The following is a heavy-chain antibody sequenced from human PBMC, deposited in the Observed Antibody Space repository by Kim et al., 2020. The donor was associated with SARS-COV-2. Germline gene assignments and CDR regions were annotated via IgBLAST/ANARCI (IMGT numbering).Heavy chain of an antibody. CDR2: GGST. D-gene: IGHD6-6*01. CDR3: LAARPIDY. Sequence: GGSTGYADSVKGRFTISRDNAKNSLYLQMNSLRAEDTALYYCLAARPIDYWGQGTLVTVSS. V-gene: IGHV3-20*03. J-gene: IGHJ4*02.